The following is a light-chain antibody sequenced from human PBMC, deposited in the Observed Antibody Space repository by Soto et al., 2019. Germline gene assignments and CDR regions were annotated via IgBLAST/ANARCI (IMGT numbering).Light chain of an antibody. CDR1: QTISSW. V-gene: IGKV1-5*03. Sequence: DIQMTQSPSTLSGSVGDRVTITCRASQTISSWLAWYQQKPGKAPKLLIYKASTLKSGVPSRFSGSGSGTEFTLIISSLQPADFATYYCQHYNSYSEAFGQGTKVELK. CDR3: QHYNSYSEA. CDR2: KAS. J-gene: IGKJ1*01.